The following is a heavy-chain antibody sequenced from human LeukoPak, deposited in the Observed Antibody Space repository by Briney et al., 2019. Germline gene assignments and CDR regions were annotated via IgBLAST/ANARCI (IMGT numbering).Heavy chain of an antibody. CDR1: GGSISSYY. V-gene: IGHV4-59*12. Sequence: SETLSLTCTVSGGSISSYYWSWIRQPPGKGLEWIGYIYYSGNTNYNPSLKSRVAISVDTSKNQVSLKLTSVTAADTAVYYCASTDIEPYYDFWRGYPTEYHFDYWGQGTLVTVSS. CDR3: ASTDIEPYYDFWRGYPTEYHFDY. J-gene: IGHJ4*02. D-gene: IGHD3-3*01. CDR2: IYYSGNT.